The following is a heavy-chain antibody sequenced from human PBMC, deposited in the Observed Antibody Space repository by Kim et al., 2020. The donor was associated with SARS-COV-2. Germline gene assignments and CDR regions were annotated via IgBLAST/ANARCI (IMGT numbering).Heavy chain of an antibody. CDR2: ISPSGSET. CDR1: RFTFKNFA. D-gene: IGHD3-3*01. V-gene: IGHV3-23*01. J-gene: IGHJ4*02. Sequence: GGSLRLSCAASRFTFKNFAMSWVRQAPGEGLEWVSSISPSGSETFYADSVRGRITVSRDNSRQTLYLQMNSLRVDDAATYYCAKRSRGRFDPWSGSDYWGQGTLVSVSS. CDR3: AKRSRGRFDPWSGSDY.